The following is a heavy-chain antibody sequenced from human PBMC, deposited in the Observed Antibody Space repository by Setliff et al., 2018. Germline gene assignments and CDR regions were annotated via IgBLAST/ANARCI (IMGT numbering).Heavy chain of an antibody. J-gene: IGHJ3*01. V-gene: IGHV1-2*02. D-gene: IGHD3-9*01. CDR2: INPNSGGR. CDR3: AGPFDVGPYPRPIDGLDL. Sequence: ASVKVSCKASGYIFRDYYIHWVRQAPGQGLEWMGWINPNSGGREYAEAFQGRITMTGDTSIKTAFMELSGLTSDDTAVYYCAGPFDVGPYPRPIDGLDLWGQGIRVTVSS. CDR1: GYIFRDYY.